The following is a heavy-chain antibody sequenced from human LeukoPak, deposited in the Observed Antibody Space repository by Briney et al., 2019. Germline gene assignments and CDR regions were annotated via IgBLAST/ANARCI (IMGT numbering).Heavy chain of an antibody. CDR1: GFTFSDYY. Sequence: PGGSLRLPCAASGFTFSDYYMSWTRQAPGKGLEWVSYISTSGTTFHYADSVKGRFTISRDNAKNSLYLQMKTLRAEDTAVYYCAKDRAAPNYSLDYWGQGTLVTVSS. CDR2: ISTSGTTF. J-gene: IGHJ4*02. V-gene: IGHV3-11*04. D-gene: IGHD2-15*01. CDR3: AKDRAAPNYSLDY.